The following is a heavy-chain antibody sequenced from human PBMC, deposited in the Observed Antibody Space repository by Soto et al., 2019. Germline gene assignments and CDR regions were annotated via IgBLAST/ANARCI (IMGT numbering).Heavy chain of an antibody. Sequence: GGSLRLSCAASGFPFSSYGMNWVRQAPGKGLEWVSAISGSDGTTHYADSVRGRFTISRDNSNNTVFLQMNSLRVEDTGLYYCAKDVAFHSGYYSGRSYFAPWGQGVLVTGS. V-gene: IGHV3-23*01. J-gene: IGHJ5*02. CDR3: AKDVAFHSGYYSGRSYFAP. D-gene: IGHD3-22*01. CDR1: GFPFSSYG. CDR2: ISGSDGTT.